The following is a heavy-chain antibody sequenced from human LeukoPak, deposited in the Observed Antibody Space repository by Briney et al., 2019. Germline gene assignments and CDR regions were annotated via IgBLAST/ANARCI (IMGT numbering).Heavy chain of an antibody. CDR1: GYTFTTYA. Sequence: ASVKVSCKASGYTFTTYAMHWVRQAPGQRLEWMGWINTANGDTKFSQRFQGRVTITRDTSASTAYMELSSLRSEDTAVFYCVRGNYYDSSSYYYPFDYWGQGTLVTVSS. J-gene: IGHJ4*02. CDR2: INTANGDT. CDR3: VRGNYYDSSSYYYPFDY. V-gene: IGHV1-3*04. D-gene: IGHD3-22*01.